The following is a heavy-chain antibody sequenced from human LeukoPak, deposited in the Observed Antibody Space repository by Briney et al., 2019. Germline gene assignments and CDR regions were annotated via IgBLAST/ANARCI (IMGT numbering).Heavy chain of an antibody. J-gene: IGHJ4*02. Sequence: GGSLRLSCAVSGFAFGSEAMSWVRQSPARGLEWVASISPGGGTTYYADYVKGRFTISRDNSKNTLYLQMNSLRAEDTAVYYCARAHYYYDSSGYRAYYFDYWGQGTLVTVSS. D-gene: IGHD3-22*01. V-gene: IGHV3-23*01. CDR2: ISPGGGTT. CDR1: GFAFGSEA. CDR3: ARAHYYYDSSGYRAYYFDY.